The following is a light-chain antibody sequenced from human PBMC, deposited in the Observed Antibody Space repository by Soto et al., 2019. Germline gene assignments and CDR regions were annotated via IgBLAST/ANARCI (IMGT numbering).Light chain of an antibody. J-gene: IGKJ1*01. CDR1: QSVSSSY. CDR3: QHYIRWMWT. V-gene: IGKV3-20*01. CDR2: GAS. Sequence: EIVLTHSPRTLSLSPGERATLSCRASQSVSSSYLASYQQKPGQAPRLLIYGASSRATGIPDRFSGSGSGTDFTLIISSLQSEDSAVYYCQHYIRWMWTLRKGTKL.